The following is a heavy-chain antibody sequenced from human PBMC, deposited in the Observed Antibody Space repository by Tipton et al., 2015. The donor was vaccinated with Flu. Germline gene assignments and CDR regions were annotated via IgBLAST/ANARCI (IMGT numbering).Heavy chain of an antibody. CDR1: GGSINGYY. Sequence: PGLVKPSETLSLTCTVSGGSINGYYWSWIRQPPGKGLEWIGDMSYSENTYYNPSLKSRVVISVDTSKSQFSLMLRSVTAADTAVYYCARLSYYDVDLRNFYFDYWGLGALVTVSS. V-gene: IGHV4-59*04. J-gene: IGHJ4*02. CDR2: MSYSENT. D-gene: IGHD3-10*02. CDR3: ARLSYYDVDLRNFYFDY.